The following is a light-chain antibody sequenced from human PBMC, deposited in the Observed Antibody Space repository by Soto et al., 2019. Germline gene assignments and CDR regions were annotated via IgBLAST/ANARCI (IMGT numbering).Light chain of an antibody. CDR1: SCNIGGYNL. J-gene: IGLJ1*01. V-gene: IGLV2-23*01. CDR2: EDN. Sequence: QSALTQPASVSGSPGQSITISCTGTSCNIGGYNLVSWYQQQPDTAPKLLIFEDNLRPSGVSERYSGSKSGNTASLTISGLQAEDEGDYYCYSYAGSRTLVFGTGTKLTVL. CDR3: YSYAGSRTLV.